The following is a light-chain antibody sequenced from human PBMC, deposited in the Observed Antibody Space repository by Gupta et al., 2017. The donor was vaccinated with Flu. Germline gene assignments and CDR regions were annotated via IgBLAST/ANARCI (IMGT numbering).Light chain of an antibody. Sequence: DIQMTQSPPPLSASVGDRVNITCRASQSITSKLKWYQQKPGRTPNLLIHPASIFQRGVPSRFSVSGTETEFSLTVNNLQPVDFSTYYCQQTYGAATTFGQGTKVEI. J-gene: IGKJ1*01. V-gene: IGKV1-39*01. CDR3: QQTYGAATT. CDR1: QSITSK. CDR2: PAS.